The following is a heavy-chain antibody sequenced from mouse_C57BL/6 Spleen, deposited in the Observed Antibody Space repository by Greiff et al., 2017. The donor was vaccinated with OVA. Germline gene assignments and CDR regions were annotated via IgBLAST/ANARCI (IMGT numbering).Heavy chain of an antibody. J-gene: IGHJ2*01. V-gene: IGHV1-82*01. D-gene: IGHD2-5*01. Sequence: QVQLQQSGPELVKPGASVKISCKASGYAFSSSWMNWVKQRPGKGLEWIGRIYPGDGDTNYNGKFKGKATLTADKSSSTAYMQLSSLTSEDSAVYFCARGGGKNYYSNYVDYWGQGTTLTVSS. CDR1: GYAFSSSW. CDR2: IYPGDGDT. CDR3: ARGGGKNYYSNYVDY.